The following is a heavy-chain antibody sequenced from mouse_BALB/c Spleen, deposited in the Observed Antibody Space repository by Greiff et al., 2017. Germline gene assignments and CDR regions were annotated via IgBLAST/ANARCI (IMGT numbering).Heavy chain of an antibody. Sequence: VQLQESGAELAKPGASVKMSCKASGYTFTSYWMHWVKQRPGQGLEWIGYINPSTGYTEYNQKFKDKATLTADKSSSTAYMQLSSLTSEDSAVYYCARGWYGYAMDYWGQGTSVTVSS. CDR1: GYTFTSYW. CDR3: ARGWYGYAMDY. CDR2: INPSTGYT. D-gene: IGHD2-1*01. J-gene: IGHJ4*01. V-gene: IGHV1-7*01.